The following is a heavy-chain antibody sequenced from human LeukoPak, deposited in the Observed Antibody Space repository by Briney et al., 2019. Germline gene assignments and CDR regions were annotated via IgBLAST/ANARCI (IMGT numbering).Heavy chain of an antibody. CDR2: IYTSGST. D-gene: IGHD3-10*01. Sequence: SETLSLTCTVSGGSISSYHWSWIRQPAGKGLEWIGRIYTSGSTNYNPSLKSRVTMSVDTSKNQFSLKLSSVTAADTAVYYCACGQLWFGDLGPYYSCGMDVWGQGTTVTVSS. J-gene: IGHJ6*02. CDR1: GGSISSYH. CDR3: ACGQLWFGDLGPYYSCGMDV. V-gene: IGHV4-4*07.